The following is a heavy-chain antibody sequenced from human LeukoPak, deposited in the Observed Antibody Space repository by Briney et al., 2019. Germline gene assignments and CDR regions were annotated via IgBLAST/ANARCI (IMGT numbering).Heavy chain of an antibody. V-gene: IGHV3-15*01. CDR3: TTGRRLRFLEWQFDY. CDR1: GFTFSRYW. Sequence: PGGSLRLSCAASGFTFSRYWMSWVRQAPGKGLEWVGRIKSKTDGGTTDYAAPVKGRFTISRDDSKNTLYLQMNSLKTEDTAVYYCTTGRRLRFLEWQFDYWGQGTLVTVSS. D-gene: IGHD3-3*01. J-gene: IGHJ4*02. CDR2: IKSKTDGGTT.